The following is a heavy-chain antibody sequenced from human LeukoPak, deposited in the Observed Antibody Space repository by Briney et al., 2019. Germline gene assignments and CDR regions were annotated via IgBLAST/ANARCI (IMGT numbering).Heavy chain of an antibody. CDR2: ISYDGSNK. Sequence: PGGSLRLSCAASGFTFSSYGMHWVRQAPGKGLEWVAVISYDGSNKYYADSVKGRFTISRDNSKNTLYLQMNSLRAEDTAVYYCARVPESGYDFDYWGQGTLVTVSS. J-gene: IGHJ4*02. V-gene: IGHV3-30*03. D-gene: IGHD2-2*01. CDR3: ARVPESGYDFDY. CDR1: GFTFSSYG.